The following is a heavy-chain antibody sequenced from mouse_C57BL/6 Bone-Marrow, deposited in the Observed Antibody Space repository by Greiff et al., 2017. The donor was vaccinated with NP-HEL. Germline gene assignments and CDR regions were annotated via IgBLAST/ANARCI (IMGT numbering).Heavy chain of an antibody. V-gene: IGHV1-64*01. CDR2: IHPNSGST. D-gene: IGHD2-2*01. CDR1: GYTFTSYW. CDR3: ARFHGSRAAMDY. Sequence: QVQLQQPGAELVKPGASVKLSCKASGYTFTSYWMHWVKQRPGQGLEWIGMIHPNSGSTNYNEKFKSKATLTVDKSSSTAYMQLSSLTSEDSAVYYCARFHGSRAAMDYWGQGTSVTVSS. J-gene: IGHJ4*01.